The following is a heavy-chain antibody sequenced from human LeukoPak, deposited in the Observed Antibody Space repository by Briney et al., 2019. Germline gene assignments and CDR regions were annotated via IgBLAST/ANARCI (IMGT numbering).Heavy chain of an antibody. CDR3: ARGGDYGSGSFRWRHFDY. CDR1: GFTFSSCA. Sequence: GGSLRLSCAASGFTFSSCAMHWVRQAPGKGLDWVAVIWYDGSNQYYADSVKGRFTISRDNSKSTLYLQMNSLRTEDTAVYYCARGGDYGSGSFRWRHFDYWGQGTLITVSS. D-gene: IGHD3-10*01. V-gene: IGHV3-33*01. J-gene: IGHJ4*02. CDR2: IWYDGSNQ.